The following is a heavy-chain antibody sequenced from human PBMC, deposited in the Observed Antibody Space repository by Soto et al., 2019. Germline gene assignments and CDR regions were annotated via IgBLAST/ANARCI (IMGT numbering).Heavy chain of an antibody. CDR3: ARVIDAAWYCSSTSCSYFDY. J-gene: IGHJ4*02. Sequence: SETLSLTCAVYGGSFSGYYWSWIRQPPGKGLEWIGEINHSGSTNYNPSLKSRVTISVDTSKNQFSLKLSSVTAADTAVYYCARVIDAAWYCSSTSCSYFDYWGQGTLVTVSS. CDR1: GGSFSGYY. CDR2: INHSGST. D-gene: IGHD2-2*01. V-gene: IGHV4-34*01.